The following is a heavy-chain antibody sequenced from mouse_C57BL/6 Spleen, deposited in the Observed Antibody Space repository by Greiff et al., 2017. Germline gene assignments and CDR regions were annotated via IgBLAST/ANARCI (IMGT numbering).Heavy chain of an antibody. Sequence: EVQLVESGGGLVQPGGSLKLSCAASGFTFSDYGMAWVRQAPRKGPEWVAFISNLAYSIYYADTVTGRFTISRENAKNTLYLDRSSVRSEDTAMYYCARRISNGYYWYFDVWGTGTTVTVSS. J-gene: IGHJ1*03. D-gene: IGHD2-2*01. V-gene: IGHV5-15*01. CDR2: ISNLAYSI. CDR1: GFTFSDYG. CDR3: ARRISNGYYWYFDV.